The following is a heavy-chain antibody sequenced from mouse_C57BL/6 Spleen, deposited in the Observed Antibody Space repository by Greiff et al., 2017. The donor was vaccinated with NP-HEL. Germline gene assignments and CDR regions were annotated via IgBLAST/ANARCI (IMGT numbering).Heavy chain of an antibody. V-gene: IGHV5-12*01. Sequence: EVQGVESGGGLVQPGGSLKLSCAASGFTFSDYYMYWVRQTPEKRLEWVAYISNGGGSTYYPDTVKGRFTISRDNAKNTLYLQMSRLKSEDTAMYYCARGRYYGSSYDYYAMDYWGQGTSVTVSS. CDR1: GFTFSDYY. CDR2: ISNGGGST. J-gene: IGHJ4*01. D-gene: IGHD1-1*01. CDR3: ARGRYYGSSYDYYAMDY.